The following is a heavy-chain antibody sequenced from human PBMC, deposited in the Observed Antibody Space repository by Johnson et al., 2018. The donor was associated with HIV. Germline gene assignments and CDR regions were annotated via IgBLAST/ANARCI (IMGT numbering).Heavy chain of an antibody. D-gene: IGHD3-3*02. V-gene: IGHV3-30*02. CDR2: LRYDGDIT. CDR3: ARDGSIASPDALDI. J-gene: IGHJ3*02. Sequence: QVQLVESGGGVVQPGGSLRLSCAASGFTFSNYGMHWVRQAPGKGLEWVAFLRYDGDITYYIDSVKGRFTISRDNSKNTRYLQMNSLRAEDTAVYYCARDGSIASPDALDIWGQGTMVTVSS. CDR1: GFTFSNYG.